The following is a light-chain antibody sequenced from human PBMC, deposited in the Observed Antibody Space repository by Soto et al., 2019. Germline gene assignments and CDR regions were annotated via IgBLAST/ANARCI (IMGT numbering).Light chain of an antibody. CDR2: KAS. J-gene: IGKJ1*01. Sequence: IQMTQSPSTLSASVGDRVTITCRAIQSISSWLAWYQQKPGKAPKLLIYKASSLESGVPSRFSGSGSGTEFTLTISSLQTDDFATYYCQQYNSQTLDPTFGQGTKVDI. CDR1: QSISSW. V-gene: IGKV1-5*03. CDR3: QQYNSQTLDPT.